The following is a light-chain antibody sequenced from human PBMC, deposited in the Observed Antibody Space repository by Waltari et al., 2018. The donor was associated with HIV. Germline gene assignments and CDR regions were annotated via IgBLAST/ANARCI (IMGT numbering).Light chain of an antibody. CDR2: NNT. V-gene: IGLV1-40*01. J-gene: IGLJ2*01. CDR3: QSYDISLSGWV. CDR1: SSNIGAGFD. Sequence: QSVLTQPPSVSGAPGQRVTISYTGTSSNIGAGFDVHWYQQLPGTVPKVLIYNNTDRPSGVPDRFSGSKSATSASLAITGLQAEDEANYYCQSYDISLSGWVFGGGTKLTVL.